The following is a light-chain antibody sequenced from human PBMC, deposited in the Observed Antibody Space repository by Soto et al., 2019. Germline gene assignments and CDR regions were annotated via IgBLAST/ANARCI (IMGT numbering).Light chain of an antibody. CDR2: YDS. Sequence: SYELTQPPSVSGAPGQTARITCGGNNSGSKSVHWYQQKPGQAPVLVIYYDSDRPSGIPERFSGSNSGNTATLTISRVEAGDEADYYCQVWDSSSDHRVFGGGTKLTVL. CDR3: QVWDSSSDHRV. V-gene: IGLV3-21*04. CDR1: NSGSKS. J-gene: IGLJ3*02.